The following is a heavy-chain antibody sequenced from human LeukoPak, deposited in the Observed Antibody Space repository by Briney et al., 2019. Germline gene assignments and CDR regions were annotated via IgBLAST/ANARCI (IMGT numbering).Heavy chain of an antibody. CDR1: GGSFSNYY. D-gene: IGHD1-14*01. J-gene: IGHJ6*03. Sequence: SETLSLTCAVYGGSFSNYYWSWVRQSPGKGLEWIGEISHSGSTYYNPSLTSGGTMLVDTSKNKSSLNLSSVTAADTAVYYCAREAATEPHYYYYMDVWGKGTTVTVSS. V-gene: IGHV4-34*01. CDR3: AREAATEPHYYYYMDV. CDR2: ISHSGST.